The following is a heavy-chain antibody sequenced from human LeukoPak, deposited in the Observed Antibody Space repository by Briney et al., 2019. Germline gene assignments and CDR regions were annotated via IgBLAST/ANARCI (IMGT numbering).Heavy chain of an antibody. J-gene: IGHJ4*02. CDR1: GFTFTSYA. D-gene: IGHD3-10*01. V-gene: IGHV3-23*01. Sequence: QPGGSLRLSCAASGFTFTSYAMSWVRQAPGKGLEWVSAISGSGDSTYYADSVKGRFTISRDNAKNSLYLQMNSLRAEDTALYYCASPPDGLWFGELTPPGYWGQGTLVTVSS. CDR2: ISGSGDST. CDR3: ASPPDGLWFGELTPPGY.